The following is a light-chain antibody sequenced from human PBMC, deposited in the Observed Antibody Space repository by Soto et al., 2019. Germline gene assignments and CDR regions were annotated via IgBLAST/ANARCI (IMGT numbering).Light chain of an antibody. CDR2: AAS. J-gene: IGKJ5*01. V-gene: IGKV1-39*01. Sequence: DIQMTQSPSSLSASVGDRVIITFLASQTISSHLNWYQQKPGKAPNLLVYAASSLQSGVPSRFTGSGSGTDFTLTISSLQPEDFATYFCQKSYTTPINFGQGTRLEIK. CDR3: QKSYTTPIN. CDR1: QTISSH.